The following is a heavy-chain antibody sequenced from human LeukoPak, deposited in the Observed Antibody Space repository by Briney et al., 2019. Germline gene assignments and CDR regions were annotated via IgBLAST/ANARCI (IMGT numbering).Heavy chain of an antibody. Sequence: SEKVSCKASGGTFSSYAISWVRQAPGQGLEWMGGIIPIFGTANYAQKFQSRVTITTDESTSTAYMELSSLRSEDTAVYYCAREAPRSDAFDIWGQGTMVTVSS. CDR3: AREAPRSDAFDI. J-gene: IGHJ3*02. CDR2: IIPIFGTA. CDR1: GGTFSSYA. V-gene: IGHV1-69*05.